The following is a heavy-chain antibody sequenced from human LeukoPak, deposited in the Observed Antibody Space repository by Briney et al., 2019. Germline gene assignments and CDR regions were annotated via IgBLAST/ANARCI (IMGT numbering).Heavy chain of an antibody. Sequence: SETLSLTCTVSGGSISSGSYYWSWIRQPAGKGLEWIGRIYTSGSTNYNPSLKSRVTISVDTSKNQFSLKLSSVTAAGTAVYYCARDLEYYDYVWGSYRQGHFDYWGQGTLVTVSS. CDR1: GGSISSGSYY. CDR2: IYTSGST. CDR3: ARDLEYYDYVWGSYRQGHFDY. V-gene: IGHV4-61*02. J-gene: IGHJ4*02. D-gene: IGHD3-16*02.